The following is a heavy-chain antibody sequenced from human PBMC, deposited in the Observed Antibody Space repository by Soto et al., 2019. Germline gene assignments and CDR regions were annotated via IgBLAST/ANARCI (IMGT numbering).Heavy chain of an antibody. CDR1: GYSFIHFW. CDR3: ARATEYSSLHCGMDV. J-gene: IGHJ6*02. V-gene: IGHV5-51*01. Sequence: PGESLKISCKGSGYSFIHFWIGWVRQMPGKGLEWMGIIYPGDSDTRYSPSFQGQVTISADKSISTAYLQWSSLKASDTAMYYCARATEYSSLHCGMDVWGQGTTVTVSS. CDR2: IYPGDSDT. D-gene: IGHD6-13*01.